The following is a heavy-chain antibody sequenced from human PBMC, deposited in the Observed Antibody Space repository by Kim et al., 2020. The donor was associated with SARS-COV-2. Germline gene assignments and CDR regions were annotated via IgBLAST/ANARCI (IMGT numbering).Heavy chain of an antibody. V-gene: IGHV3-21*01. D-gene: IGHD1-26*01. Sequence: GGSLRLSCAASGFTFSSYSMNWVRQAPGKGLEWVSSISSSSSYIYYADSVKGRFTISRDNAKNSLYLQMNSLRAEDTAVYYCAGLVGAPYQRTIDYWGQGTLVTVSS. J-gene: IGHJ4*02. CDR3: AGLVGAPYQRTIDY. CDR1: GFTFSSYS. CDR2: ISSSSSYI.